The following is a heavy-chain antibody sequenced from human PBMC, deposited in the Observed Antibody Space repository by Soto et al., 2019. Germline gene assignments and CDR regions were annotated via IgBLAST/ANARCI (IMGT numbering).Heavy chain of an antibody. D-gene: IGHD3-3*01. CDR3: ARAQRGLRFLEWLPLYGMDV. V-gene: IGHV4-31*03. Sequence: SSETLALTCKVSGSSISSGAYYWSWIRQHPGKGLEWIGFIYYGGNTYYNPSLESRVNISVDTSRNQFSLKLSSVTAADTAVYYCARAQRGLRFLEWLPLYGMDVWGQGTTVT. CDR2: IYYGGNT. CDR1: GSSISSGAYY. J-gene: IGHJ6*02.